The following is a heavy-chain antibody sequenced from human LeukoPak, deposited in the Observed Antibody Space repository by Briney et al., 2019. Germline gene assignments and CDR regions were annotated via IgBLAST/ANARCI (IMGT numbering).Heavy chain of an antibody. D-gene: IGHD6-19*01. V-gene: IGHV3-30*18. CDR3: AKEWGSGWSSFDY. CDR2: ISYDGSNK. CDR1: GFTFRSHG. Sequence: GRSLRLSCAASGFTFRSHGMHGVRQAPGTGLESVALISYDGSNKYYADSVKGRFTISRDNSKNTLYLQMNSLRAEDTAVYYCAKEWGSGWSSFDYWGQGTLVTVSS. J-gene: IGHJ4*02.